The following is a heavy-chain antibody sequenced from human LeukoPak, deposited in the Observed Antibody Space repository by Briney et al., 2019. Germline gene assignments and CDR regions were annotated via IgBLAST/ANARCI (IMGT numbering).Heavy chain of an antibody. D-gene: IGHD3-22*01. J-gene: IGHJ4*02. V-gene: IGHV3-73*01. CDR1: GFSFSNYG. CDR3: TRLHYDSSGYYNYDY. Sequence: GGSLRLSCAASGFSFSNYGMRWVRQAPGKGLEWVGRIRSKANNYATEYAASVKGRFTISRDDSKNTAYLQMNSLKTEDTAVYYCTRLHYDSSGYYNYDYWGQGTLVTVSS. CDR2: IRSKANNYAT.